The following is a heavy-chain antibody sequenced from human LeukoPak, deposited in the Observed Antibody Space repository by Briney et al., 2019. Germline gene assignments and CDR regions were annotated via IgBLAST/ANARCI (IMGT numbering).Heavy chain of an antibody. CDR3: ARDRPSDSSSWYYYYGMDV. J-gene: IGHJ6*04. V-gene: IGHV4-31*03. D-gene: IGHD6-13*01. Sequence: SQTLSLTCTVSGGSISSGGYYWSWIRQHPGKGLEWIGYIYYSGGTYYNPSLKSRVTISVDTSKNQFSLKLSSVTAADTAVYYCARDRPSDSSSWYYYYGMDVWGKGTTVTVFS. CDR1: GGSISSGGYY. CDR2: IYYSGGT.